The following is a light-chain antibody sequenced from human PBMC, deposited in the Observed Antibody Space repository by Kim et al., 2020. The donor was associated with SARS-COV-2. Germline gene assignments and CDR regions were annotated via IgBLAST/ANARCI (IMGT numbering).Light chain of an antibody. Sequence: DVVMTQTPLFLPVTPGEPAAISCRSSQSLLDTDDGNTYLDWFLHKPGQSPQLLIYKISYRASGVPDRFSGSGSGTNFTLRISRVEAGDVGVFYCMQRLGFPYTFGQGTKLEI. CDR3: MQRLGFPYT. V-gene: IGKV2-40*01. CDR1: QSLLDTDDGNTY. J-gene: IGKJ2*01. CDR2: KIS.